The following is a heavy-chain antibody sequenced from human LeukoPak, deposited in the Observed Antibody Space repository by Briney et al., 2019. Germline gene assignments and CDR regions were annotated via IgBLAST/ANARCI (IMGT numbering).Heavy chain of an antibody. CDR3: ARDEGYGVVVPAAIPPGAFDI. J-gene: IGHJ3*02. D-gene: IGHD2-2*02. CDR2: INPSGGST. V-gene: IGHV1-46*01. CDR1: GYTFTSYY. Sequence: ASVKVSCKASGYTFTSYYMHWVRQAPGQGLEWMGIINPSGGSTSYAQKFQGRVTMTRDTSTSTVYMELSSLRSEDTAVYYCARDEGYGVVVPAAIPPGAFDIWGQGTMVTVSS.